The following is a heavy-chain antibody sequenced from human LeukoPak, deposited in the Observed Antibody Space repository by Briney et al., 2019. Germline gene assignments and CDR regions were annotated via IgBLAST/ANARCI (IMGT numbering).Heavy chain of an antibody. CDR2: IYYSGST. CDR3: ARTPLDYFDY. CDR1: GGSISSYY. J-gene: IGHJ4*02. Sequence: SETLSLTCTVSGGSISSYYWSGIRQPPGKGLEWIGYIYYSGSTNYNPSLKSRVTISVDTSKNQFSLKLSSVNAADTAVYYCARTPLDYFDYWGQGTLVTVSS. V-gene: IGHV4-59*01. D-gene: IGHD2-15*01.